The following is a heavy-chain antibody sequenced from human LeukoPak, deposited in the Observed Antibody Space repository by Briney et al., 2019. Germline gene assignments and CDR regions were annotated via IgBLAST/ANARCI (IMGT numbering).Heavy chain of an antibody. Sequence: GGSLRLSCAASGFTFSSYAMSWVRQAPGKGLEWVSAISGSGGSTYYADSLKGRFTVSRDNSKNTLYLQMNSLRAEDTAVYYCAKDRCSGGSCYTYFDYWGQGTLVTVSS. D-gene: IGHD2-15*01. CDR1: GFTFSSYA. J-gene: IGHJ4*02. CDR2: ISGSGGST. V-gene: IGHV3-23*01. CDR3: AKDRCSGGSCYTYFDY.